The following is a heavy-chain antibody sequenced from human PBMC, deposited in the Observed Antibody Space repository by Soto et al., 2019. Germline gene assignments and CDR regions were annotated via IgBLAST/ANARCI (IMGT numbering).Heavy chain of an antibody. V-gene: IGHV1-69*04. CDR1: GGTFSSYT. CDR3: ARDREYSGYDPYYYYMDV. Sequence: SVKVSCKASGGTFSSYTISWVRQAPGQGLEWMGRIIPILGIANYAQKFQGRVTITADKSTSTAYMELSSLRSEDTAVYYCARDREYSGYDPYYYYMDVWGKGTTVTVSS. J-gene: IGHJ6*03. CDR2: IIPILGIA. D-gene: IGHD5-12*01.